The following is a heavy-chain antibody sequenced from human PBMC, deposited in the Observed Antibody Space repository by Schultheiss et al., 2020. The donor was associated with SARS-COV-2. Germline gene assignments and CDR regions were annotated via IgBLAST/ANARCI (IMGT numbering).Heavy chain of an antibody. J-gene: IGHJ4*02. CDR2: INSDGSST. CDR1: GFTFSSYW. D-gene: IGHD3-22*01. V-gene: IGHV3-74*01. CDR3: ARVRYDTGVFFRDFDY. Sequence: GGSLRLSCAASGFTFSSYWMHWVRQAPGKGLVWVSRINSDGSSTSYADSVKGRFTISRDNAKNTLYLQMNSLRAEDTAVYYCARVRYDTGVFFRDFDYWGQGTLVTVSS.